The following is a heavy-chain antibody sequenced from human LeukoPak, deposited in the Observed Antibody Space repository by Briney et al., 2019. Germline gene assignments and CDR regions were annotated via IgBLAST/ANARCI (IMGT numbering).Heavy chain of an antibody. J-gene: IGHJ4*02. CDR2: IYSGGST. Sequence: GGSLRLSCAASGFTVSSNYMSWVRQAPGKGLEWVSVIYSGGSTYYADSVKGRFTISRDNSKNSLYLQMNSLRAEDTAVYYCARSGRDYYGSNFDYWGQGTLVTVSS. D-gene: IGHD3-22*01. CDR1: GFTVSSNY. V-gene: IGHV3-53*01. CDR3: ARSGRDYYGSNFDY.